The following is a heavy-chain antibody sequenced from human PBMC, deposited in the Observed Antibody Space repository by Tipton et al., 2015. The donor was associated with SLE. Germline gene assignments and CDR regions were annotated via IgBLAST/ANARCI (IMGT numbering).Heavy chain of an antibody. Sequence: TLSLTCAVYGGSFSGYYWSWIRQPPGKGLEWIGEINHSGSTNYNPSLKSRVTISVDTSKNQFSLKLSSVTAADTAVYYCASLSRTKPYDYIWREWWFDPWGQGTLVTVSS. CDR3: ASLSRTKPYDYIWREWWFDP. J-gene: IGHJ5*02. V-gene: IGHV4-34*01. D-gene: IGHD3-16*01. CDR1: GGSFSGYY. CDR2: INHSGST.